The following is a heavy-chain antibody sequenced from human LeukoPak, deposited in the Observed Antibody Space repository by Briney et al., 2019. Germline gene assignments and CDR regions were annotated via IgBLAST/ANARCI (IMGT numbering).Heavy chain of an antibody. Sequence: PDRSLRLSCAASGFTFDDYAMHWVRQAPGKGLEWVSGIGWNSGGIVYADSVKGRFTISRDNARNSLYLQMNSLRAEDTAVYYCARAPLRHTWFQYFDLWGQGTLVTVSS. J-gene: IGHJ4*02. CDR2: IGWNSGGI. CDR1: GFTFDDYA. V-gene: IGHV3-9*01. D-gene: IGHD3-9*01. CDR3: ARAPLRHTWFQYFDL.